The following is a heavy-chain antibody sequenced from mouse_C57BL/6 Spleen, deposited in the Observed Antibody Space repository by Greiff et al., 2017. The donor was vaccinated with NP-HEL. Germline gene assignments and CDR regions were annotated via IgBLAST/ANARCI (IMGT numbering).Heavy chain of an antibody. Sequence: EVMLVESGGGLVKPGGSLKLSCAASGFTFSDYGMHWVRQAPEKGLEWVAYISSGSSTIYYADTVKGRFTISRDNAKNTLFLQMTSLRSEDTAMYYCARPGRGRSYAMDYWGQGTSVTVSS. J-gene: IGHJ4*01. CDR3: ARPGRGRSYAMDY. CDR1: GFTFSDYG. D-gene: IGHD1-1*01. V-gene: IGHV5-17*01. CDR2: ISSGSSTI.